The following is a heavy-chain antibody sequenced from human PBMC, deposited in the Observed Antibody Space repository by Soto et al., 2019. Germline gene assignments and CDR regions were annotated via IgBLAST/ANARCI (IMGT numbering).Heavy chain of an antibody. Sequence: PSETLSLTCAVSGGSISSGGYSWSWIRQPPGKGLEWIGYIYYSGSTNYNPSLKSRVTISVDTSKNQFSLKLSSVTAADTAVYYCARYKSSSGYYRGQLGYYYGMDVWGQGTTVTVSS. J-gene: IGHJ6*02. D-gene: IGHD3-22*01. CDR2: IYYSGST. CDR3: ARYKSSSGYYRGQLGYYYGMDV. CDR1: GGSISSGGYS. V-gene: IGHV4-61*08.